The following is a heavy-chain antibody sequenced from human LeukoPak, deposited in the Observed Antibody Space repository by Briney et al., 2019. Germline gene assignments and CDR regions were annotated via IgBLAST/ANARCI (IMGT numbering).Heavy chain of an antibody. Sequence: PSETLSLTCTVSGGSVSSGSYYWSWIRQPPGKGLEWIGYIFYSGNTDYNPSLKSRVTISVDTSKNQFSLRLDSVTAADTAVYYCARVFRRDGYFDHWGQGTLVTVSS. J-gene: IGHJ4*02. CDR1: GGSVSSGSYY. V-gene: IGHV4-61*01. CDR3: ARVFRRDGYFDH. D-gene: IGHD5-24*01. CDR2: IFYSGNT.